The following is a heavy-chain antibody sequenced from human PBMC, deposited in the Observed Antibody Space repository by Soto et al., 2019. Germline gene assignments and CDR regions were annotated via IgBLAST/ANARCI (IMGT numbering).Heavy chain of an antibody. CDR3: AKYQDSHRWYGDAFDF. D-gene: IGHD6-13*01. V-gene: IGHV3-23*01. J-gene: IGHJ3*01. CDR1: GFTFNNYA. Sequence: EVQLLESGGGLVRPGGSLRLSCAASGFTFNNYAMGWVRQAPGKGLEWVSGITAGGASMYYAESVKGRFIISRDNSKNTVNLQMNSLRAEDTAKYYCAKYQDSHRWYGDAFDFWGQGTMVTVS. CDR2: ITAGGASM.